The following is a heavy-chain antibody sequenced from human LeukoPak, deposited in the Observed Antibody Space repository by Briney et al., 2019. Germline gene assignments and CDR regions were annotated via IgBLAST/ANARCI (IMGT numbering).Heavy chain of an antibody. CDR3: SRAPTSSSLFPWYFDL. CDR2: ISSSSSYI. Sequence: GGSLRLSCAASGFTFSSDSMNWVRQAPGKGLEWVSSISSSSSYIYYADSVKGRFTISRDNAKNSLYLQMNSLRAEDTAVYYWSRAPTSSSLFPWYFDLWGRGTLVTASS. D-gene: IGHD6-13*01. J-gene: IGHJ2*01. V-gene: IGHV3-21*01. CDR1: GFTFSSDS.